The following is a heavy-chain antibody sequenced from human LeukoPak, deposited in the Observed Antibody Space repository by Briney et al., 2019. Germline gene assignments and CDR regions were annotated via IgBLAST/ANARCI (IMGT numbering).Heavy chain of an antibody. CDR3: ARHLEYSSSGGSFDY. CDR2: IYPGDSDT. J-gene: IGHJ4*02. D-gene: IGHD6-6*01. Sequence: GASLKISCKGSGSRFTSYWIGWVRQMPGKGLEWMGIIYPGDSDTRYSPSFQGQVTISADKSSSTAYLQWSSLKASDTAMYYCARHLEYSSSGGSFDYWGQGTLVTVSS. V-gene: IGHV5-51*01. CDR1: GSRFTSYW.